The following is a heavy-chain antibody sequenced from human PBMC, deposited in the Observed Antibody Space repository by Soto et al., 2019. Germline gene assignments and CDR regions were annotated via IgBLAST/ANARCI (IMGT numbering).Heavy chain of an antibody. CDR3: ARLRSRPSTIKFGNEFDY. D-gene: IGHD1-1*01. CDR1: GYNFNNNW. V-gene: IGHV5-10-1*01. CDR2: IEPSDSYI. Sequence: GESLKISCTASGYNFNNNWIGWVRQTPGKGLEWMGRIEPSDSYIDYSPSFKGHVTISSDKSIKTVYLQWSSLKASDTAMYYCARLRSRPSTIKFGNEFDYWGQGALVTVSS. J-gene: IGHJ4*02.